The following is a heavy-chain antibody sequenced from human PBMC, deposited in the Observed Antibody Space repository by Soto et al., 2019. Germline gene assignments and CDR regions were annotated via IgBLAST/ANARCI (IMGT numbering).Heavy chain of an antibody. J-gene: IGHJ5*02. CDR2: IIPIFGTA. D-gene: IGHD5-12*01. CDR1: GGTFSSYA. Sequence: QVQLVQSGAEVKKPGSSVKVSCKASGGTFSSYAISWVRQAPGQGLEWMGGIIPIFGTANYAQKFQGRVTITADESTSTAYMELSSLRSEDTAVYYCACGYSGYDVTNCWFDPWGQGTLVTVSS. CDR3: ACGYSGYDVTNCWFDP. V-gene: IGHV1-69*01.